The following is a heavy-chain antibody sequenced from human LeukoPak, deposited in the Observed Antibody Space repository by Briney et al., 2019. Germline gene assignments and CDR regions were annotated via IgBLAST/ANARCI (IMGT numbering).Heavy chain of an antibody. V-gene: IGHV3-21*01. D-gene: IGHD5-18*01. Sequence: GGSLRLSCAASVFTFSSYSMNWVRQAPGKGLEWVSSISSGSKYIYNADSVKGLFTISRDNAKNSLYLQMNSLRAEDTAVYYCARALSYSYGSMDFWGQGTLVIVSS. J-gene: IGHJ4*02. CDR2: ISSGSKYI. CDR1: VFTFSSYS. CDR3: ARALSYSYGSMDF.